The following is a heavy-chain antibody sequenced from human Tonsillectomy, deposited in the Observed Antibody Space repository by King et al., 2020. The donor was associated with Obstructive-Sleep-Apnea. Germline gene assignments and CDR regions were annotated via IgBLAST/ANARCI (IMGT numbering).Heavy chain of an antibody. CDR2: IQQDGSEK. Sequence: VQLVESGGGLVQPGGSLRLSCAVSGPSFSSYWMSWVRQAPGKGLEWVANIQQDGSEKYYVDSVKGRFTISRDNAKKSLYLQMNSLRAEDTAVYYCAREPIAVAGFVRDWGQGTLVTVSS. D-gene: IGHD6-19*01. V-gene: IGHV3-7*03. CDR1: GPSFSSYW. J-gene: IGHJ4*02. CDR3: AREPIAVAGFVRD.